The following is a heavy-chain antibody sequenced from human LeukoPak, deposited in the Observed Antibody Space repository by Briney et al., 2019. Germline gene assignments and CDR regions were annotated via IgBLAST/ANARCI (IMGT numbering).Heavy chain of an antibody. CDR3: ARADYYDSSGYYLRPYYFDY. V-gene: IGHV1-2*02. D-gene: IGHD3-22*01. J-gene: IGHJ4*02. Sequence: ASVKVSCKASGYTFTGYYMHWVRQAPGQGLEWMGWINPNSGGTNYAQKFQGRVTMTRDTSISTAYMELSRLRSDDTAVYYCARADYYDSSGYYLRPYYFDYWGQGTLVTVSS. CDR2: INPNSGGT. CDR1: GYTFTGYY.